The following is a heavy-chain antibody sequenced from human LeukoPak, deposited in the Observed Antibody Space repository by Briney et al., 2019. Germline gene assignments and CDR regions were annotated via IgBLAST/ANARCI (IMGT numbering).Heavy chain of an antibody. CDR1: GFTFSSYA. D-gene: IGHD2-15*01. Sequence: GGSLRLSCAASGFTFSSYAMSWVRQAPGKGLGWVSAISGSGGSTYYADSVKGRFTISRDNSKNTLYLQMNSLRAEDTAVYYCAKARSDFTATAQDYWGQGTLVTVSS. CDR3: AKARSDFTATAQDY. J-gene: IGHJ4*02. CDR2: ISGSGGST. V-gene: IGHV3-23*01.